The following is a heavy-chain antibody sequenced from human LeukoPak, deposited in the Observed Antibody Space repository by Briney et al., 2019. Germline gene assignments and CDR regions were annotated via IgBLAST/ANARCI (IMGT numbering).Heavy chain of an antibody. V-gene: IGHV3-73*01. CDR3: TTDLRAVAGLLGFDY. CDR2: IRSKANSYAT. D-gene: IGHD6-19*01. Sequence: GGSLKLSCAASGFTFSGSAMHWVRQASGKGLEWVGRIRSKANSYATAYAASVKGRFTISRDDSKNTAYLQMNSLKTEDTAVYYCTTDLRAVAGLLGFDYWGQGTLVTVSS. CDR1: GFTFSGSA. J-gene: IGHJ4*02.